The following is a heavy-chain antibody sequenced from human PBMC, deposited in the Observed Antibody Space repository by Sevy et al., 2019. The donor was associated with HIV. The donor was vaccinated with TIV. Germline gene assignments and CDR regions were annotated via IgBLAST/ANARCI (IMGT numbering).Heavy chain of an antibody. CDR3: ARTLPGKFDSRASAFDI. CDR2: IYHSGST. CDR1: GYSIRSDDY. Sequence: SETLSLTCAVSGYSIRSDDYWVWIRQPPGKGLEWIGNIYHSGSTYCNPSLKGRVTMSVDTSMNQFSLKLNSVTAADTAVYYCARTLPGKFDSRASAFDIWGQGTMVTVSS. D-gene: IGHD3-22*01. V-gene: IGHV4-38-2*01. J-gene: IGHJ3*02.